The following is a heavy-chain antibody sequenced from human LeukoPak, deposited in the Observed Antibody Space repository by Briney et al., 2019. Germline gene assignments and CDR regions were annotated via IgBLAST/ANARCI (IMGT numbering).Heavy chain of an antibody. CDR2: IKQDGSEK. Sequence: GGSLRLSCAASEFTFSSYWMSWVRQAPGKGLEWVANIKQDGSEKYYVDSVKGRFTISRDNAKNSLYLQMNSLRAEDTAVYYCARDGDDILTGLYAFDIWGQGTMVTVSS. CDR3: ARDGDDILTGLYAFDI. D-gene: IGHD3-9*01. J-gene: IGHJ3*02. V-gene: IGHV3-7*01. CDR1: EFTFSSYW.